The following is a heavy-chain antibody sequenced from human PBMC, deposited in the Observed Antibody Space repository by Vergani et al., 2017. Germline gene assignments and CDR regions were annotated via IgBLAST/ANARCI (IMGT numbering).Heavy chain of an antibody. J-gene: IGHJ4*02. CDR2: ISWNSGSI. Sequence: EVQLVESGGGLVQPGRSLRLSCAASGFTFDDYAMHWVRQAPGKGLEWVSGISWNSGSIGYADSVKGRFTISRDNAKNSLYLQMNSLRAEETALYYCAKALVIAAAGTGFDYWGQGTLVTVSS. V-gene: IGHV3-9*01. CDR3: AKALVIAAAGTGFDY. D-gene: IGHD6-13*01. CDR1: GFTFDDYA.